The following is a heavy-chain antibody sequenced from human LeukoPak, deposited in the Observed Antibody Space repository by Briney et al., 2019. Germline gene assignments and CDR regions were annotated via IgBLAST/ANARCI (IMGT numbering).Heavy chain of an antibody. D-gene: IGHD6-13*01. CDR3: ASRSINWYRGNNWFDP. CDR1: GFTFSSYS. V-gene: IGHV3-66*01. Sequence: PGGSLRLSCAASGFTFSSYSMNWVRQAPGKGPEWVSVIYSGGDKFYADSVKGRFTISSDNFKNTLYLQMNSLRVEDTAVYYCASRSINWYRGNNWFDPWGQGTLVTVSS. J-gene: IGHJ5*02. CDR2: IYSGGDK.